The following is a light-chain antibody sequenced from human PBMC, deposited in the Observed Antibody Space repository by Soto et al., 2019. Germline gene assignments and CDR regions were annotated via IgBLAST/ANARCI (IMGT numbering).Light chain of an antibody. CDR2: SVS. J-gene: IGKJ1*01. V-gene: IGKV1-39*01. Sequence: DIELIQSPSSLSASVGDRVTITCHTSQRVSSYLNWYQQKPGKAPKLLINSVSTLQSGVPSRFSGSGSETYFTLTIRRLQPEDSGTYYGQQSYTSPSWMFGQGPKVEI. CDR3: QQSYTSPSWM. CDR1: QRVSSY.